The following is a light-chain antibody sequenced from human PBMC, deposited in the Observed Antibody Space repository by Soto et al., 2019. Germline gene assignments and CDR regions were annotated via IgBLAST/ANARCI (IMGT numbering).Light chain of an antibody. J-gene: IGLJ1*01. Sequence: QSVLTQPPSASGTPGQRVTIACYGSSSNIGSNTVNWYQQLPGTAPKLLTYSNNQRPSGVPDRFSGSKSGTSASLAISGLQSEEEADYYCAAWDDSLNGYVFGTGTKVTVL. CDR2: SNN. CDR1: SSNIGSNT. CDR3: AAWDDSLNGYV. V-gene: IGLV1-44*01.